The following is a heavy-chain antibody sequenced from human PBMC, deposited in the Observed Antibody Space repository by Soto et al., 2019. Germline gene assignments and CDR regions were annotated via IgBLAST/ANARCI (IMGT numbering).Heavy chain of an antibody. J-gene: IGHJ4*02. V-gene: IGHV1-46*01. CDR2: INPSGGST. D-gene: IGHD3-3*01. CDR3: ARDDRVVIPPRPFDY. CDR1: GYTFTSYY. Sequence: SVKVSCKASGYTFTSYYMHWVRQAPGQGLEWMGIINPSGGSTSYAQKFQGRVTMTRDTSTSTVYMELSSLRSEDTAVYYCARDDRVVIPPRPFDYWGQGTLVTVSS.